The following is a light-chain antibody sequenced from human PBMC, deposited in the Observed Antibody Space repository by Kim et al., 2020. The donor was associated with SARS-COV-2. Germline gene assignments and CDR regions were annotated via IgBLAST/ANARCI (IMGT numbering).Light chain of an antibody. J-gene: IGLJ1*01. CDR2: GDI. Sequence: RVTITCNGISSNIGEGYEEHGYQQLPGTAPNLLTYGDINRPSEVPDRFSGSKSGTSATLAITGLQTEDEAYYYCQSYDKSLSGYLFGTGTKVTV. CDR1: SSNIGEGYE. CDR3: QSYDKSLSGYL. V-gene: IGLV1-40*01.